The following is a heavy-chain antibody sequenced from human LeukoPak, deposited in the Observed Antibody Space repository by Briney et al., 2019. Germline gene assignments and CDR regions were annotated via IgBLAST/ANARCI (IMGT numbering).Heavy chain of an antibody. V-gene: IGHV4-34*01. CDR3: ARVIDYDSSGYYLGY. J-gene: IGHJ4*02. Sequence: SETLSLTCAVSGGSFSGYYWRWIRQPPGKGLEWIGEINDSGSTSCSPSLKSRVSISVDTSKNQFSLKLSSVTAADTAVYYCARVIDYDSSGYYLGYWGQGTRVTVSS. CDR1: GGSFSGYY. D-gene: IGHD3-22*01. CDR2: INDSGST.